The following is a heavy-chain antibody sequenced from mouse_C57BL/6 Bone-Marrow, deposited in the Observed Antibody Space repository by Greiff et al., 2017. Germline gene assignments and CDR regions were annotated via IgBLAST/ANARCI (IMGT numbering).Heavy chain of an antibody. CDR1: GFSLTSYG. Sequence: VQRVESGPGLVQPSQSLSITCTVSGFSLTSYGVHWVRQSPGKGLAWLGVIWSGGSTDYNAAFISRLSISKDNSKSQVFFKMNSLQADDTAIYYCARNDGYSYAMDYWGQGTSVTVSS. V-gene: IGHV2-2*01. CDR3: ARNDGYSYAMDY. D-gene: IGHD2-3*01. J-gene: IGHJ4*01. CDR2: IWSGGST.